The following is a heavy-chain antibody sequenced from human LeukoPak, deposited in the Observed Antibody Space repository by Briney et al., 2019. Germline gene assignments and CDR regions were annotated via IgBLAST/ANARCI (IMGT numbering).Heavy chain of an antibody. CDR1: GGSISSYY. J-gene: IGHJ4*02. CDR3: ARLSDRYYTSYYFDY. V-gene: IGHV4-59*01. D-gene: IGHD3-3*01. Sequence: SETLSLTCTVSGGSISSYYWNWIRQPPGKGLEWIGYIYYSGSTNYNPSLKSRVTISVDTSKNQFSLKLSSVTAADTAVYYCARLSDRYYTSYYFDYWGQGTLVTVSS. CDR2: IYYSGST.